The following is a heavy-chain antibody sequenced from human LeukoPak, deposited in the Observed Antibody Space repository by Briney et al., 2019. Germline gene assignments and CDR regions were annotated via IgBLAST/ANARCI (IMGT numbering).Heavy chain of an antibody. CDR2: INPNSGGT. V-gene: IGHV1-2*02. Sequence: ASVKVSCKASGYTFTLYFIHWVRQAPGQGLEWMGWINPNSGGTNYAQKFQGRVSMTRGTSISTAYMELSRLRSDDTAVFYCAVDSSASGLDYWGQGTLVSVSS. CDR1: GYTFTLYF. D-gene: IGHD3-22*01. J-gene: IGHJ4*02. CDR3: AVDSSASGLDY.